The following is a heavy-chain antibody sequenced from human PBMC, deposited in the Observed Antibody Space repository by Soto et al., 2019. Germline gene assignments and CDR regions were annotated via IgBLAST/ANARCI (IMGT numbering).Heavy chain of an antibody. CDR2: ILSSGST. Sequence: LSLTCTVSGGSINTFYWSWVRQPAVNVLEWIGRILSSGSTSFNPSLESRVAMSVDTSKNHFSLNLSSVTAADMAVYYCAREGSYSAYNFAHGIQLWSFDFWGQGALVTVSS. V-gene: IGHV4-4*07. CDR3: AREGSYSAYNFAHGIQLWSFDF. J-gene: IGHJ4*02. D-gene: IGHD5-12*01. CDR1: GGSINTFY.